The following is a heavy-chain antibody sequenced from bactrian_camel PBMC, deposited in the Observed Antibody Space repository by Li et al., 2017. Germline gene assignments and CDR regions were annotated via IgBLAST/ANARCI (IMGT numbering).Heavy chain of an antibody. CDR2: IGSTHIT. CDR1: GFTFRGNS. D-gene: IGHD7*01. V-gene: IGHV3S1*01. J-gene: IGHJ4*01. CDR3: TIGRAIVDWSRAE. Sequence: HVQLVESGGGLVQPGGSLRLSCATSGFTFRGNSMSWIRQPPGKGLEWVSSIGSTHITYYADSVKGRFTISRDDAKSILYLQMDSLKTDNTAVYFCTIGRAIVDWSRAERGQGTQVTV.